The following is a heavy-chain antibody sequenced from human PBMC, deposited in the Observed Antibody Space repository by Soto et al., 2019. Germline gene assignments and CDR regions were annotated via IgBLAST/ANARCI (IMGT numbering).Heavy chain of an antibody. CDR3: ARDHYYYDSSQFNYYGMDV. D-gene: IGHD3-22*01. J-gene: IGHJ6*02. Sequence: PSETLSLTCPVSGASTRSGGYYWSWIRQHPGKGLEWLGYIYDSGTTYYNPSLESRLAISVDTSKDQFSLKLTSVTAADTAVYYCARDHYYYDSSQFNYYGMDVWGQGTTVTVSS. CDR2: IYDSGTT. CDR1: GASTRSGGYY. V-gene: IGHV4-31*03.